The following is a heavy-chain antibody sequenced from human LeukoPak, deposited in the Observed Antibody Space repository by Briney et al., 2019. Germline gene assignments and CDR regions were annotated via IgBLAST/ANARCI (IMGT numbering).Heavy chain of an antibody. V-gene: IGHV3-7*01. D-gene: IGHD3-10*01. CDR2: LKQDGSEK. CDR3: ARDGGDYGSGSYYAY. Sequence: GSLRLFCVASGLSFSCSCVNWVGQCPGTGLHRVANLKQDGSEKYYVDSVKGRFTISRDNAKNSLYLQMDSLRAEDTAVYYCARDGGDYGSGSYYAYWGQGTLVTVPS. CDR1: GLSFSCSC. J-gene: IGHJ4*02.